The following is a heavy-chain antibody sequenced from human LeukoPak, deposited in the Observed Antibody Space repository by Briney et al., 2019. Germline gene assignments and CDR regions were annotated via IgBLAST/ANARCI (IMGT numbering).Heavy chain of an antibody. CDR3: AKVNSMVRGVTYYFDY. D-gene: IGHD3-10*01. CDR1: GFTFSSYG. Sequence: PGRSLRLSCAASGFTFSSYGMHWVRQAPGKGLEWVAVISYDGSNKYYADSVKGRFTISRDNSKNTLYLQMNSLRAEDTAVHYCAKVNSMVRGVTYYFDYWGQGTLVTVSS. V-gene: IGHV3-30*18. J-gene: IGHJ4*02. CDR2: ISYDGSNK.